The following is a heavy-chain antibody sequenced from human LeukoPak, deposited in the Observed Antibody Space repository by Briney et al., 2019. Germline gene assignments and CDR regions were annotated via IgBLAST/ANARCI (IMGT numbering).Heavy chain of an antibody. V-gene: IGHV3-33*08. CDR2: IWYDGSNK. J-gene: IGHJ3*02. D-gene: IGHD2-8*01. CDR1: GFTFSSYA. Sequence: GGSLRLSCAASGFTFSSYAMHWVRQAPGKGLEWVAVIWYDGSNKYYADSVKGRFTISRDNSKNTLYLQMNSLRAEDTAVYYCARDPLYYNSGPNAFDIWGQGTMVTVSS. CDR3: ARDPLYYNSGPNAFDI.